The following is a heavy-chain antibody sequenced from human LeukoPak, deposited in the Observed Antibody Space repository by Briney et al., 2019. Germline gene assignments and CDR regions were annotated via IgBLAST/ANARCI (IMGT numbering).Heavy chain of an antibody. CDR3: AKRITVVARDAFDI. J-gene: IGHJ3*02. D-gene: IGHD6-19*01. CDR1: GFTFDDYG. V-gene: IGHV3-23*01. Sequence: PGGSLRLSCAASGFTFDDYGMSWVRQAPGKGLEWVSSISGSGGSTFYADSVKGRFTISRDNSKNTLYLQMNSLRAEDTAVYYCAKRITVVARDAFDIWGQGTMVTVSS. CDR2: ISGSGGST.